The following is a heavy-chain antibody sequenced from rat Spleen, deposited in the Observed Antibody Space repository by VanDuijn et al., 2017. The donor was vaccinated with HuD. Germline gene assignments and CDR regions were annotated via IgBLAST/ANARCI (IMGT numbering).Heavy chain of an antibody. D-gene: IGHD1-1*01. Sequence: EVQLVESGGGLVQPGRSLKLSCVASGFTFSNYGLHWIRQAPTKGLEWVASISNTGGSIYYPDSVKGRFTISRHNTQNTLYLQMNSLRSEDTATYYCTTVLQGHGFAYWGQGTLVTVSS. CDR3: TTVLQGHGFAY. J-gene: IGHJ3*01. CDR1: GFTFSNYG. V-gene: IGHV5-19*01. CDR2: ISNTGGSI.